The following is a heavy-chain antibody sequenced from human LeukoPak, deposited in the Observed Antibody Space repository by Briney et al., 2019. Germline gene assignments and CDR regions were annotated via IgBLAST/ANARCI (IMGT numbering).Heavy chain of an antibody. CDR1: GFTFSSYS. CDR3: ARSIKGYCYYYMDV. CDR2: ISSSSSYI. Sequence: GGSLRLSCAASGFTFSSYSMNWVRQAPGKGLEWVSSISSSSSYIYYADSVKGRFTISRDNAKNSLYLQMNSLRAEDTAVYYCARSIKGYCYYYMDVWGKGTTVTVSS. D-gene: IGHD3-3*02. V-gene: IGHV3-21*01. J-gene: IGHJ6*03.